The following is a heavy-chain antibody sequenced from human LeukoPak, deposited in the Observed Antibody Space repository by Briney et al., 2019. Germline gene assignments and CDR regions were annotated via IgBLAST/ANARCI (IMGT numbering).Heavy chain of an antibody. Sequence: SETLSLTCTVSGGSISSSSYYWGWIRQPPGKGLEWIGSIYYSGSTYYNPSLKSRVTISVDTSKNQFSLKLSSVTAADTAVYYCARAQGGAFDIWGQGTMVTVSS. CDR1: GGSISSSSYY. CDR2: IYYSGST. CDR3: ARAQGGAFDI. D-gene: IGHD3-16*01. V-gene: IGHV4-39*07. J-gene: IGHJ3*02.